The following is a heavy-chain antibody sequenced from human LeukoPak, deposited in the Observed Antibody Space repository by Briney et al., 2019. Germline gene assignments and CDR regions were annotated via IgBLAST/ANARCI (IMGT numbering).Heavy chain of an antibody. V-gene: IGHV1-8*01. D-gene: IGHD6-6*01. Sequence: ASVKVSCKASGYTFTSYDINWVRQATGQGLEWMGWMNPNSGNTGYAQKFQGRVTMTRNTSISTAYMELSSLRSEDTAVCYCAREASAARRKPLDYWGQGTLVTVSS. CDR3: AREASAARRKPLDY. CDR1: GYTFTSYD. CDR2: MNPNSGNT. J-gene: IGHJ4*02.